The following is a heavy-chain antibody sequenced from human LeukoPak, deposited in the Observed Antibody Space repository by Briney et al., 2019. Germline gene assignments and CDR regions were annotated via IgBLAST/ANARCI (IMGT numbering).Heavy chain of an antibody. CDR1: GFTVSSNY. CDR3: ARDRAIVATIWAVSYYYGMDV. V-gene: IGHV4-34*01. CDR2: INHSGST. Sequence: GSLRLSCAASGFTVSSNYMSWIRQPPGKGLEWIGEINHSGSTNYNPSLKSRVTISVDTSKNQFSLKLSSVTAADTAVYYCARDRAIVATIWAVSYYYGMDVWGQGTTVTVSS. J-gene: IGHJ6*02. D-gene: IGHD5-12*01.